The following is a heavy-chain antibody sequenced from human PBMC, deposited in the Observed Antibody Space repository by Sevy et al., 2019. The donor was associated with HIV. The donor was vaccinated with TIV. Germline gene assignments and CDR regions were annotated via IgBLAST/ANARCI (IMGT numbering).Heavy chain of an antibody. Sequence: GGSLRLSCAASGFIFSNSWMHWVRQAPGKGLVWVSHVNSDGQMTRYADSVKGRFTISRDNAKDKLFLQMNSLRAEDTAVYYCARGSRGTFGNWGQGTLITVSS. CDR1: GFIFSNSW. D-gene: IGHD1-26*01. CDR3: ARGSRGTFGN. V-gene: IGHV3-74*01. J-gene: IGHJ4*02. CDR2: VNSDGQMT.